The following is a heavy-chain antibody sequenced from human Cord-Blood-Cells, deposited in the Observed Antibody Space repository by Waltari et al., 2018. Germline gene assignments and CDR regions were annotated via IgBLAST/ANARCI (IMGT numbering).Heavy chain of an antibody. D-gene: IGHD5-12*01. CDR2: INHSGST. J-gene: IGHJ4*02. V-gene: IGHV4-34*01. CDR1: GGSFSGYY. Sequence: AGLLKPSETLSLTCAVYGGSFSGYYWSWIRKPPGKGLEWIGEINHSGSTNYNPSLKSRVTISVDTSKNQFSLKLSSVTAADTAVYYCARGEGDGYNDYWSQGTLVTVSS. CDR3: ARGEGDGYNDY.